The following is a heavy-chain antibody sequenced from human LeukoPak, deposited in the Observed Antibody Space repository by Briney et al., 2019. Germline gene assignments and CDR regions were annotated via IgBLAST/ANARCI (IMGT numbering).Heavy chain of an antibody. CDR2: IIPILGIA. CDR3: ARDVTTAPFDY. Sequence: SVKVSCKASGYTFTSYYMHWVRQAPGQGLEWMGRIIPILGIANYAQKFQGRVTITADKSTSTAYMELSSLRSEDTAVYYCARDVTTAPFDYWGQGTLVTVSS. V-gene: IGHV1-69*04. D-gene: IGHD4-4*01. CDR1: GYTFTSYY. J-gene: IGHJ4*02.